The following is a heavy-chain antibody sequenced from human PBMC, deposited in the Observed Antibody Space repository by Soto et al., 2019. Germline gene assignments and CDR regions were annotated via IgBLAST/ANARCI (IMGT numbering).Heavy chain of an antibody. V-gene: IGHV3-48*03. CDR3: ARSYDSSGYYRYYYYGMDV. CDR2: ISSSGSTI. D-gene: IGHD3-22*01. J-gene: IGHJ6*02. Sequence: HPGGSLRLSCAASGFTFSSYEMNWVRQAPGKGLEWVSYISSSGSTIYYADSVKGRFTISRDNAKNSLYLQMNSLRAEDTAVYYCARSYDSSGYYRYYYYGMDVWGQGTTVTVSS. CDR1: GFTFSSYE.